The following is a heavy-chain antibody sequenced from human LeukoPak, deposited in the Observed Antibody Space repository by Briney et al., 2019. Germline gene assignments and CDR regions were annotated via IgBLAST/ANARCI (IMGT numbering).Heavy chain of an antibody. J-gene: IGHJ3*02. CDR2: IKQDGSEK. CDR3: AKPIQQWPDHDAFDI. V-gene: IGHV3-7*03. D-gene: IGHD6-19*01. Sequence: GGSLRLSCAASGFIFSSFSMSWVRQAPGKGLEWVANIKQDGSEKYYVDSVKGRFTISRDNAKNSLYLQMNSLRAEDTALYYCAKPIQQWPDHDAFDIWGQGTMVTVSS. CDR1: GFIFSSFS.